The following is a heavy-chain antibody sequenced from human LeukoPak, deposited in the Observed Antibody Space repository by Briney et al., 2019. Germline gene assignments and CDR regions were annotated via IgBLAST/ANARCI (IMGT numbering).Heavy chain of an antibody. V-gene: IGHV3-21*01. CDR3: TRDRGFCTGATCHPNDY. CDR1: GFTFSSYG. D-gene: IGHD2-8*02. CDR2: ITSNSFT. Sequence: GGSLRLSCAASGFTFSSYGMNWVRQAPGKGLEWVSSITSNSFTYFADSVKGRFTISRDNAKNSLYLQMNSLRAEDTAVYYCTRDRGFCTGATCHPNDYWGQGTLVTVSS. J-gene: IGHJ4*02.